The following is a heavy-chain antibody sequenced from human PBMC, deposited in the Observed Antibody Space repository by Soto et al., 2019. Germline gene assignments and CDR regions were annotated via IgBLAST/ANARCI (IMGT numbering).Heavy chain of an antibody. CDR3: AREYYGLLTGYYTDY. J-gene: IGHJ4*02. D-gene: IGHD3-9*01. Sequence: EVQLVESGGDLVQRGGAPETFFSAPWFPLRFLLVARVPPHPGKGADWVARISGDGVTTYYADSVTGRFTVSRDNAKNTLSLQISGLRAEDTAVYYCAREYYGLLTGYYTDYWGQGTLVSVSS. CDR1: FPLRFLL. V-gene: IGHV3-74*01. CDR2: ISGDGVTT.